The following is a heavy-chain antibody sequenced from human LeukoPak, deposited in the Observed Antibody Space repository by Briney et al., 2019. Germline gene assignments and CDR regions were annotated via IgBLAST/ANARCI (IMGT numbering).Heavy chain of an antibody. D-gene: IGHD2-8*01. CDR2: IRYDGSNK. CDR3: ASFRFVVLIT. CDR1: GFTFSSYG. Sequence: GGSLRLSCAASGFTFSSYGMHWVRQAPGKGLEWVAFIRYDGSNKYYADSVKGRFTISRDNSKNTLHLQMNSLRAEDTAVYYCASFRFVVLITWGQGTLVTVSS. J-gene: IGHJ5*02. V-gene: IGHV3-30*02.